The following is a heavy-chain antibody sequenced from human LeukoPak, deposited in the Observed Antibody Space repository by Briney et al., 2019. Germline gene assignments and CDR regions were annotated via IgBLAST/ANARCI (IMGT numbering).Heavy chain of an antibody. D-gene: IGHD3-3*01. CDR3: ASETIFAHYYGMDV. Sequence: GGSLRLSCAASGFTFSSYGMHWVRQAPGKGLEWVAVISYDGSNKYYADSVKGRFTISRDNSKNTLYLQMNSLRAEDTAVYYCASETIFAHYYGMDVWGQGTTVTVSS. CDR2: ISYDGSNK. J-gene: IGHJ6*02. V-gene: IGHV3-30*03. CDR1: GFTFSSYG.